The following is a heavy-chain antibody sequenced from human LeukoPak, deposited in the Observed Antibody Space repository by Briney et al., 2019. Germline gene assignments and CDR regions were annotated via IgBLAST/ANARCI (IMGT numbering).Heavy chain of an antibody. CDR2: IYYSGSA. J-gene: IGHJ4*02. V-gene: IGHV4-59*01. CDR3: ARAGGVKTAALDLDY. CDR1: GGSISDYS. Sequence: PSETLSLTCTVSGGSISDYSWSWIRQPPGKGLEWIGDIYYSGSANHNPSLKSRVTISRDTSKNQFSLKLTSVTTADTAVYYCARAGGVKTAALDLDYWGQGTLVTVSS. D-gene: IGHD6-25*01.